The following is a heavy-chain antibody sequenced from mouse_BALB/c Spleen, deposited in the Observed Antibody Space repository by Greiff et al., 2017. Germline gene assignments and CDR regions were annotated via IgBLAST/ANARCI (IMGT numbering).Heavy chain of an antibody. D-gene: IGHD2-3*01. V-gene: IGHV7-3*02. CDR1: GFTFTDYY. CDR2: IRNKANGYTT. CDR3: ARDEGGYDGPAWFAY. Sequence: EVQLVESGGGLVQPGGSLRLSCATSGFTFTDYYMSWVRQPPGKALEWLGFIRNKANGYTTEYSASVKGRFTISRDNSQSILYLQMNTLRAEDSATYYCARDEGGYDGPAWFAYWGQGTLVTVSA. J-gene: IGHJ3*01.